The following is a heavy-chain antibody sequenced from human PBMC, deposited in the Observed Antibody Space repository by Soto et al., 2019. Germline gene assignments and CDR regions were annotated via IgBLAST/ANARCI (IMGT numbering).Heavy chain of an antibody. V-gene: IGHV3-64*01. CDR3: ARQSYSSYYFDY. D-gene: IGHD6-13*01. J-gene: IGHJ4*02. CDR2: ISSNGGST. Sequence: GGSLRLSCAASGFTFSSYAMHWVRQAPGKGLEYVSAISSNGGSTYYANSVKGRFTISRDNSKNTLYLQMGSLRAEDMAVYYCARQSYSSYYFDYWGQGTLVTVAS. CDR1: GFTFSSYA.